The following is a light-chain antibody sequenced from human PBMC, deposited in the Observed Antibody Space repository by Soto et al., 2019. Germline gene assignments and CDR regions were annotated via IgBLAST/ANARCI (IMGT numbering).Light chain of an antibody. CDR3: SFFIKSSNLG. CDR1: SSDVGGYNY. CDR2: EVS. V-gene: IGLV2-14*01. Sequence: QSALTQPASVSGSPGQSITISCTGTSSDVGGYNYVSCYQQPPGKAPKLMIYEVSNRPSGGSNRFSCSKSGNTACRTLTGLQAGDEDDLYCSFFIKSSNLGFGRGTKLTVL. J-gene: IGLJ3*02.